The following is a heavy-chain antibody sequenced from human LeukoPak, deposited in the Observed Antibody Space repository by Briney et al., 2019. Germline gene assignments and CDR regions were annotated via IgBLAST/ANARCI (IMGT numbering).Heavy chain of an antibody. CDR3: ARDLDESPLN. CDR1: GGSFSGYY. V-gene: IGHV4-34*01. Sequence: SETLSLTCAVYGGSFSGYYWSWIRQPPGKGLEWIGEINHSGSTNYNPSLKSRVTISVDTSKNQFSLKLSSVTAADTAVYYCARDLDESPLNWGQGTLVTVSS. J-gene: IGHJ4*02. CDR2: INHSGST.